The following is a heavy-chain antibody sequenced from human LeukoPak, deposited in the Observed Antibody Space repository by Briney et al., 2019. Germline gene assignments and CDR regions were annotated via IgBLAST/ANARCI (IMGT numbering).Heavy chain of an antibody. CDR3: ATGFALDILLDV. Sequence: GASVKVSCKVSGYTLTELSMHWVRQAPGKGLEWMGGFDPEDGETIYAQKFQGRVTMTEDTSTDTAYMELSSLRSEDTAVYYCATGFALDILLDVWGQGTTVTVSS. V-gene: IGHV1-24*01. CDR2: FDPEDGET. D-gene: IGHD3-9*01. J-gene: IGHJ6*02. CDR1: GYTLTELS.